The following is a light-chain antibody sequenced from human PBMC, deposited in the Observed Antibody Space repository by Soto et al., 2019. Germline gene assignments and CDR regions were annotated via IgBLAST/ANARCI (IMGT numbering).Light chain of an antibody. CDR1: QSISSW. CDR2: DAS. J-gene: IGKJ1*01. Sequence: QMTQSPATLSASVGDRVTITCRASQSISSWLAWYQQKPGKAPKLLIYDASSLESGVPSRFSGSGSGTEFTLTISSLQPDDFATYYCQQYNSYWTFGQGTKVDI. CDR3: QQYNSYWT. V-gene: IGKV1-5*01.